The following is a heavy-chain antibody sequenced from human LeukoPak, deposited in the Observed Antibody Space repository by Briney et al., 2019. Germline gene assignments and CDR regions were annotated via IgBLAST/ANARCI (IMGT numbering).Heavy chain of an antibody. CDR3: ARGSGYLLVHAFDI. CDR1: GGSISSSSYY. D-gene: IGHD5-12*01. J-gene: IGHJ3*02. Sequence: SETLSLTCTVSGGSISSSSYYWGWIRQPPGKGLEWIGSIYYSGSTYYNPSLKSRVTISVDTSKNQFSLKLSSVTAADTAVYYCARGSGYLLVHAFDIWGQGTMVTVSS. V-gene: IGHV4-39*01. CDR2: IYYSGST.